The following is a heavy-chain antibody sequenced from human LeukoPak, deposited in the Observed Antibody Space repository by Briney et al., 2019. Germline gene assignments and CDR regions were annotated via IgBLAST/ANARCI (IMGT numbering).Heavy chain of an antibody. Sequence: SETLSLTCTVSGYSISSGYYWGWIRQPPGKGLEWIGSIYHSGSTYYNPSLMSRVTISVDTSKNQFSLKLSSVTAADTAVYYCARARISGVDAFDIWGQGTMVTVSS. D-gene: IGHD3-3*01. CDR3: ARARISGVDAFDI. J-gene: IGHJ3*02. CDR2: IYHSGST. CDR1: GYSISSGYY. V-gene: IGHV4-38-2*02.